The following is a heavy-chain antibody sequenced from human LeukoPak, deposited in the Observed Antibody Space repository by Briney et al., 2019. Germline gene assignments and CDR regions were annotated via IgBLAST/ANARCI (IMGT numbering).Heavy chain of an antibody. D-gene: IGHD2-2*01. CDR3: ARVGPVVPTAIRGTEYFLY. CDR2: VDPNSGRS. CDR1: GYTFSGFY. J-gene: IGHJ1*01. V-gene: IGHV1-2*02. Sequence: ASVKVSCKASGYTFSGFYMHWVRQAPGQGLEWMGWVDPNSGRSTYAQKFQDSVTMTLDTSISTAYMELRSLRSNDTAVYYCARVGPVVPTAIRGTEYFLYWGQGTLVTVSS.